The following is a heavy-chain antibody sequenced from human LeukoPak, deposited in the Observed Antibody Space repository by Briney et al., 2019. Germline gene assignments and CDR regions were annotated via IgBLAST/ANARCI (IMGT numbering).Heavy chain of an antibody. CDR2: IFYSGST. D-gene: IGHD4-11*01. V-gene: IGHV4-39*07. J-gene: IGHJ6*03. CDR1: GGSISSSSYY. CDR3: ARTKGSDYSNYFIPRGHYYYMDV. Sequence: SETLSLTCTVSGGSISSSSYYWGWIRQPPGKGLEWIGSIFYSGSTYYTPSLKSRVTISGDTSKNQFSLKLSSVTAADTAVYYCARTKGSDYSNYFIPRGHYYYMDVWGKGTTVTVSS.